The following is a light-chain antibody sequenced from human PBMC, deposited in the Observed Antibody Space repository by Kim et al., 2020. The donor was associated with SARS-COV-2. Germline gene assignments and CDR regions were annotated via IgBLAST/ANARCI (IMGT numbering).Light chain of an antibody. CDR2: YDN. J-gene: IGLJ2*01. CDR3: QVWDSSDDHRVV. V-gene: IGLV3-21*04. CDR1: SIGSKS. Sequence: SYELTQPPSVSVAPGKTARITCGGTSIGSKSVHWYQQKPGQAPVLVISYDNVRPSGIPERFSGSNSGKTATVTISRVEAGDEADYYCQVWDSSDDHRVVFGGGTQLTVL.